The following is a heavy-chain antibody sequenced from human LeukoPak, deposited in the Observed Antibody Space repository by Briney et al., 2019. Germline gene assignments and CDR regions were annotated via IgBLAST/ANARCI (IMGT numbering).Heavy chain of an antibody. D-gene: IGHD5-12*01. V-gene: IGHV3-33*01. J-gene: IGHJ6*02. CDR1: GFTFSSYG. CDR3: ARELSGYSGYLYYYGMDV. CDR2: IWYDGSNK. Sequence: GGSLRLSCAASGFTFSSYGMHWVRQAPGKGLEWVAVIWYDGSNKYYADSVKGRFTISRDNSKNTLYLQMNSLRAEDTAVYYCARELSGYSGYLYYYGMDVWGQGTTVTVSS.